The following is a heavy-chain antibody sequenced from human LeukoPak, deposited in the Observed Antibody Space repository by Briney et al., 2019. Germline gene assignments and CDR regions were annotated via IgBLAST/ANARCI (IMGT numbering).Heavy chain of an antibody. CDR1: GFTFSNYG. D-gene: IGHD2/OR15-2a*01. J-gene: IGHJ4*02. V-gene: IGHV3-30*18. CDR2: ISYDGSNK. Sequence: GRSLRLSCEASGFTFSNYGMHWVRQAPGGGLEWVALISYDGSNKYYADSVKGRFTISRDNSKNTLNLQMNSLRAEDTAVYYCAKETYLSLDYWGQGTLVTVSS. CDR3: AKETYLSLDY.